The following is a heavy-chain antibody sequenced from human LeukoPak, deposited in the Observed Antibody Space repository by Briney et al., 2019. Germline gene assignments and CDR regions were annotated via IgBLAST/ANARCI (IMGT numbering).Heavy chain of an antibody. Sequence: GRSLRLSCAGSGFTFNSYAMHWVRQAPGKGLEWVSVISSDGSNNYYADSVKGRFTISRDNSNNTLYLQLSSLRAEDTAVYYCARDRYSSGWYGDFDCWGQGTLVTVSS. J-gene: IGHJ4*02. CDR1: GFTFNSYA. D-gene: IGHD6-19*01. V-gene: IGHV3-30*15. CDR2: ISSDGSNN. CDR3: ARDRYSSGWYGDFDC.